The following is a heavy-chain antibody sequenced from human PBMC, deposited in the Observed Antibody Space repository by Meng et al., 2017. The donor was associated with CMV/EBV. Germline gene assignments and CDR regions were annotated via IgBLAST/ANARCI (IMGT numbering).Heavy chain of an antibody. J-gene: IGHJ5*02. CDR3: AHRGRIAAAGTDWFDP. CDR1: GFSLSTSGVG. Sequence: QITLKESGPTLVKPTQTLTLTCTFSGFSLSTSGVGVGWIRQPPGKALEWFALIYWDDDKRYSPSLKSRLTITKDTSKNQVVLTMTNMDPVDTATYYCAHRGRIAAAGTDWFDPWGQGTLVTVSS. D-gene: IGHD6-13*01. CDR2: IYWDDDK. V-gene: IGHV2-5*02.